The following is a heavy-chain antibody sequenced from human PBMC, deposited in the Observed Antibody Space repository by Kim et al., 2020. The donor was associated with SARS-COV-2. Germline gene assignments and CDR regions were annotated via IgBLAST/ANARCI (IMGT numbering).Heavy chain of an antibody. CDR3: ARAFTMVRGLPYYFDY. CDR2: IYYSGST. D-gene: IGHD3-10*01. Sequence: SETLSLTCTVSGGSISSSSYYWGWIRQPPGKGLEWIGSIYYSGSTYYNPSLKSRVTISVDTSKNQFSLKLSSVTAADTAVYYCARAFTMVRGLPYYFDYWGQGTPVTVSS. CDR1: GGSISSSSYY. J-gene: IGHJ4*02. V-gene: IGHV4-39*01.